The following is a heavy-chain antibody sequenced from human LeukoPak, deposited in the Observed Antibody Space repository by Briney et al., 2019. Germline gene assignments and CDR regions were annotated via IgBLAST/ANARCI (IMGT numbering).Heavy chain of an antibody. D-gene: IGHD2-2*01. J-gene: IGHJ6*03. CDR2: ISSSSSYI. Sequence: GGSLRLSCAASGFTFSSYSMNWVRQAPGKGLEWVSSISSSSSYIYYADSVKGRFTISRDNAKNSLYLQMNSLRAEDTAVYYCARVGCSSTSCSAAGHRWDYYYYMDVWGKGTTVTVSS. V-gene: IGHV3-21*01. CDR1: GFTFSSYS. CDR3: ARVGCSSTSCSAAGHRWDYYYYMDV.